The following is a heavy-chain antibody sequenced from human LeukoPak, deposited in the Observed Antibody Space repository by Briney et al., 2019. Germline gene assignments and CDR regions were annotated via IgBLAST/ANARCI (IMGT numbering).Heavy chain of an antibody. CDR2: IDHTGTT. Sequence: SETLTLTCAVSGYSISSIYYWGWIRRPPGKGLEWIGTIDHTGTTYYNPSLKSRVTMSVDTSKNQFPLNLNSVTAADTAFYYCARNGGYGKFDYWGQGTLVTVSS. J-gene: IGHJ4*02. CDR1: GYSISSIYY. D-gene: IGHD1-26*01. V-gene: IGHV4-38-2*01. CDR3: ARNGGYGKFDY.